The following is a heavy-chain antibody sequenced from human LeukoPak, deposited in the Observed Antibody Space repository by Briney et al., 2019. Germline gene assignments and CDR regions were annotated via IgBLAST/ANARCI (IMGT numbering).Heavy chain of an antibody. CDR2: ISSDGSQI. J-gene: IGHJ4*02. Sequence: PGGSLRLSCEESGFSFTYYDLNWVRQAPGKGLEWLSFISSDGSQIYYADSVKGRFTISRDNSKDTLFLQLSSLRVEDTAVYYCAREDGRGGYFDYWGQGTLVSVSS. CDR1: GFSFTYYD. V-gene: IGHV3-30*19. CDR3: AREDGRGGYFDY. D-gene: IGHD3-22*01.